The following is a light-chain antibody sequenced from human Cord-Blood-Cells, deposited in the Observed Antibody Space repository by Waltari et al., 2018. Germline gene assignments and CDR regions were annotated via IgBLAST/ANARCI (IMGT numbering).Light chain of an antibody. CDR3: QQYYSTPPT. Sequence: DIVMTQSPDSLAVSLGERATINCKPSQSVSYSSNTKNYLAWYQQKPGQTPKQLIYWASTRESGVPDRFSGSESGTDFTLTISSLQAEDVAVYYCQQYYSTPPTFGQGTKVEIK. V-gene: IGKV4-1*01. CDR2: WAS. J-gene: IGKJ1*01. CDR1: QSVSYSSNTKNY.